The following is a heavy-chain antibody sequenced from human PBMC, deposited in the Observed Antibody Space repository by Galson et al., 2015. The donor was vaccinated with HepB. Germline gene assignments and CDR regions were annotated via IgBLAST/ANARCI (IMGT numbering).Heavy chain of an antibody. CDR3: ARGPDLRGYYGMDV. CDR2: INPNSGGT. V-gene: IGHV1-2*02. J-gene: IGHJ6*02. CDR1: GYTFTGYY. Sequence: SVKVSCKASGYTFTGYYMHWVRQAPGQGLEWMGWINPNSGGTNYAQKFQGRVTMTRDTSISTAYMELSRLRSDDTAVYYCARGPDLRGYYGMDVWGQGTTVTVSS.